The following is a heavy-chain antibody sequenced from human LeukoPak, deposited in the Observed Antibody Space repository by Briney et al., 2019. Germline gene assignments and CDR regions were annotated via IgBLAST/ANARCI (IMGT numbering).Heavy chain of an antibody. D-gene: IGHD6-19*01. Sequence: SETLSLTCTVSGGSISSSSYYWGWIRQPPGKGLEWIGSIHYSGSTYYNPSLKSRVTISVDTSKNQFSLKLSSVTAADTAVYYCARPYSGWLVQSEAFDIWGQGTMVTVSS. J-gene: IGHJ3*02. CDR2: IHYSGST. V-gene: IGHV4-39*01. CDR3: ARPYSGWLVQSEAFDI. CDR1: GGSISSSSYY.